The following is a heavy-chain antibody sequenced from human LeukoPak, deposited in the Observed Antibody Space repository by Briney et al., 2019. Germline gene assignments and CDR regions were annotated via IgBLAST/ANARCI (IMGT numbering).Heavy chain of an antibody. CDR1: GFTFSDSY. CDR2: ISSSGSTI. CDR3: ARDPSYGGSRGDYFDY. V-gene: IGHV3-11*04. D-gene: IGHD4-23*01. Sequence: PGGSLRLSCAASGFTFSDSYMSWIRQAPGKGLEWVSYISSSGSTIYYADSVKGRFTISRDNAKNSLYLQMNSLRAEDTAVYYCARDPSYGGSRGDYFDYWGQGTLVTVSS. J-gene: IGHJ4*02.